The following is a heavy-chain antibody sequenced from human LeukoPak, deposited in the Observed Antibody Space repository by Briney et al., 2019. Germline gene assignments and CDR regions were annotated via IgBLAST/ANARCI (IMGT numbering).Heavy chain of an antibody. Sequence: ASVKVSCKASGYTFTGYYIHWVRQAPGQGLEWMGWINPNSGGTNSAQKFQGRVTMTRDTSISAAYMELSRLKSDDTAVYYCARKIDFWSGYSYWGQGTLVNVSS. D-gene: IGHD3-3*01. CDR1: GYTFTGYY. J-gene: IGHJ4*02. V-gene: IGHV1-2*02. CDR3: ARKIDFWSGYSY. CDR2: INPNSGGT.